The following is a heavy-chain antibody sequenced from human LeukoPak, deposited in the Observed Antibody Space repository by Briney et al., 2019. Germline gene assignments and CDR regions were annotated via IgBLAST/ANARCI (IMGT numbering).Heavy chain of an antibody. CDR1: GGSISRYY. D-gene: IGHD6-6*01. J-gene: IGHJ5*01. CDR2: IYNSGSS. Sequence: PSETLSLTCTVSGGSISRYYWRWIRQPPGKGLEGIGYIYNSGSSNYNPNLQSRVTISVNTSKNQFSLKLSTVTAADTAVYYCALGSSSAGNMPDWFDPWGQGTLVTVSS. V-gene: IGHV4-59*01. CDR3: ALGSSSAGNMPDWFDP.